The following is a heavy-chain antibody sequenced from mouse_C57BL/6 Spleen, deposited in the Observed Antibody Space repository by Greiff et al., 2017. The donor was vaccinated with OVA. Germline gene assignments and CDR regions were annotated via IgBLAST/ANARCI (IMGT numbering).Heavy chain of an antibody. V-gene: IGHV1-26*01. D-gene: IGHD1-1*01. Sequence: EVQLQQSGPELVKPGASVKISCKASGYTFTDYYMNWVKQSHGKSLEWIGDINPNNGGTSYNQKFKGKATLTVDKSSSTAYMELRSLTSEDSAVYYCARSYGSSLWYFDVWGTGTTVTVSS. CDR3: ARSYGSSLWYFDV. J-gene: IGHJ1*03. CDR2: INPNNGGT. CDR1: GYTFTDYY.